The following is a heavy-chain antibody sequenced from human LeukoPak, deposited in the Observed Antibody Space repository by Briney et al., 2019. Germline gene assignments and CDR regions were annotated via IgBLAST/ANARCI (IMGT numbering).Heavy chain of an antibody. D-gene: IGHD4-17*01. V-gene: IGHV4-34*01. Sequence: PSETLSLTCAVYGGSFSDYFWNWIRQTPGKGLGWIGEINHGGGTNYNPSLKSRATISVDTSKKQFSLNLTSVTAADTAVYYCARGEDGTGDYRPTYFDSWGQGTLVTVSS. J-gene: IGHJ4*02. CDR3: ARGEDGTGDYRPTYFDS. CDR1: GGSFSDYF. CDR2: INHGGGT.